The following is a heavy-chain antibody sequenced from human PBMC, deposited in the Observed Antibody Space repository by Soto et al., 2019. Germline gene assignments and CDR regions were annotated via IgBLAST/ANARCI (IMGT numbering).Heavy chain of an antibody. CDR1: GYTFTSYD. J-gene: IGHJ6*02. Sequence: ASVKVSCKASGYTFTSYDINWVRQATGQGLEWMGWMNPNSGNTGYAQKFQGRVTMTRNTSISTAYMELSSLRSEDTAVYYCARVIAARPGYYYYGMDVWCQGTTVTVSS. V-gene: IGHV1-8*01. CDR2: MNPNSGNT. D-gene: IGHD6-6*01. CDR3: ARVIAARPGYYYYGMDV.